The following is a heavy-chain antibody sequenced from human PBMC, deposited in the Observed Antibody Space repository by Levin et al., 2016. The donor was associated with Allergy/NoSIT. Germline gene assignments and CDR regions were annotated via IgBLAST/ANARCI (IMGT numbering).Heavy chain of an antibody. V-gene: IGHV3-21*01. CDR2: ISSSSSYI. D-gene: IGHD1-26*01. Sequence: VRQAPGKGLEWVSSISSSSSYIYYADSVKGRFTISRDNAKNSLYLQMNSLRAEDTAVYYCARGPDSGSYLDYYYYGMDVWGQGTTVTVSS. CDR3: ARGPDSGSYLDYYYYGMDV. J-gene: IGHJ6*02.